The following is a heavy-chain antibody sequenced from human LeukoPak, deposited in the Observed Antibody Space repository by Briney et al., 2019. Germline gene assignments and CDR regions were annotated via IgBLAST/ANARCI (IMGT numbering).Heavy chain of an antibody. CDR3: ARARGTAMGFQH. CDR2: IIPIFGTA. Sequence: SVKVSCKASGGTFCNYAISWVRQAPGQGLEWMGGIIPIFGTANYAQKFQGRVTITADKSTSTAYMELSSLRSEDTAVYYCARARGTAMGFQHWGQGTLVTVSS. V-gene: IGHV1-69*06. J-gene: IGHJ1*01. D-gene: IGHD5-18*01. CDR1: GGTFCNYA.